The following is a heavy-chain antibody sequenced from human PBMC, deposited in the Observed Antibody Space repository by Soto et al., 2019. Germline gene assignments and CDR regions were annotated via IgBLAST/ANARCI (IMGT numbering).Heavy chain of an antibody. CDR2: ISAYNGNT. Sequence: ASVKVSCKASGYTFTSYGISWVRQAPGQGLEWMGWISAYNGNTNYAQKLQGRVTMTTDTSTSTAYMELRSLRSDDTAVYYCARVVEGGSYYYYCYMDVWGKGTTVTVSS. D-gene: IGHD1-26*01. CDR3: ARVVEGGSYYYYCYMDV. CDR1: GYTFTSYG. J-gene: IGHJ6*03. V-gene: IGHV1-18*01.